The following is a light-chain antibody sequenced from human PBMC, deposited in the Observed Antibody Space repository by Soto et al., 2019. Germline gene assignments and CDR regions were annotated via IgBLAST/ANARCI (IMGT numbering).Light chain of an antibody. CDR1: HSVSSNY. CDR3: QQYGISPT. CDR2: AVS. V-gene: IGKV3-20*01. Sequence: EIVLTQSPGTLSLSPGERATLSCRSSHSVSSNYLSWYQQKPGQAPRLLIYAVSSRATGTPDRFSGSGSGTDFTITIRGLEPVDFAVYYCQQYGISPTFGQGTKVEIK. J-gene: IGKJ1*01.